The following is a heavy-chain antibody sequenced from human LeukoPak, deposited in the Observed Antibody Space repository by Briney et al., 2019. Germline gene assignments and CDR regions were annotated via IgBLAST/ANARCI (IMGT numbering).Heavy chain of an antibody. J-gene: IGHJ4*02. D-gene: IGHD3-22*01. CDR1: GFTFSSYG. CDR3: AKTAITMIVVASYFDY. V-gene: IGHV3-30*02. Sequence: GGSLRLSCAASGFTFSSYGMHWVRQAPGKGLEWVAFIRYDGSNKYYADSVKGRFTISGDNSKNTLYLQMNSLRAEDTAVYYCAKTAITMIVVASYFDYWGQGTLVTVSS. CDR2: IRYDGSNK.